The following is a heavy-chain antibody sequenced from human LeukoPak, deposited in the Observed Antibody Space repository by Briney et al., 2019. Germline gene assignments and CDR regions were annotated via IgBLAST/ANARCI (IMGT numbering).Heavy chain of an antibody. V-gene: IGHV3-15*01. CDR2: IRSKTDGGTT. CDR1: GFTFSGSA. D-gene: IGHD3-10*01. Sequence: GGSLRLSCAASGFTFSGSAMHWVRQASGKGLEWVGRIRSKTDGGTTDYAAPVKGRFTISRDDSKNTLYLQMSSLKTEDTAVYYCTTDLGPILWFGELIFDYWGQGTLVTVSS. J-gene: IGHJ4*02. CDR3: TTDLGPILWFGELIFDY.